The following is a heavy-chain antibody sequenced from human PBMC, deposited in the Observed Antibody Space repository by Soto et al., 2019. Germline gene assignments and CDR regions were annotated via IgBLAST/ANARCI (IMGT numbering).Heavy chain of an antibody. Sequence: SETLSLTCSVSGVSISSYYWSWIRQPPGKGLEWIGYISYSMTTSYNPSLKGRVTMSVDTSKNQFALELTSVTAADTAVYYCARHGGFDYGFDFWGQGAPVTVSS. CDR3: ARHGGFDYGFDF. CDR1: GVSISSYY. CDR2: ISYSMTT. V-gene: IGHV4-59*01. D-gene: IGHD5-12*01. J-gene: IGHJ4*02.